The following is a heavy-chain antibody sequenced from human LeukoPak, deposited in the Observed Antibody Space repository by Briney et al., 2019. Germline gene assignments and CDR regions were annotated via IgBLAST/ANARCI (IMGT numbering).Heavy chain of an antibody. J-gene: IGHJ5*02. CDR1: GGSISSYY. D-gene: IGHD3-10*01. CDR2: IYTSGST. CDR3: AREVWVTMVRGVIRDWFDP. V-gene: IGHV4-4*07. Sequence: SETLSLTCTVSGGSISSYYWNWIRQPAGKGLEWIGRIYTSGSTNYNPSLKSRVTMSVDTSKNQFSLKLSSVTAADTAVYYCAREVWVTMVRGVIRDWFDPWGQGTLVTVSS.